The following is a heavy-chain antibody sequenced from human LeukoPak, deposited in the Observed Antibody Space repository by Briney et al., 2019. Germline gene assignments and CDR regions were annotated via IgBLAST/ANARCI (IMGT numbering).Heavy chain of an antibody. D-gene: IGHD3-22*01. J-gene: IGHJ4*02. V-gene: IGHV3-23*01. Sequence: PGGSLRLSCAASGFTFSSYGMHWVRQAPGKGLEWVSAISGSGGSTYYADSVKGRFTISRDNSKNTLYLQMNSLRAEDTAIYYCAKRGTYDSSGFNFDYWGQGTLVTVSS. CDR1: GFTFSSYG. CDR3: AKRGTYDSSGFNFDY. CDR2: ISGSGGST.